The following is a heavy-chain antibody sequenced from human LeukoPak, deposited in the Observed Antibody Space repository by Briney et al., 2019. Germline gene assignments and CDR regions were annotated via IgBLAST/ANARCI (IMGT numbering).Heavy chain of an antibody. J-gene: IGHJ5*02. CDR2: IIPILGIA. Sequence: SVKVSCKASGGTFSSYAISWVRQAPGQGLEWMGRIIPILGIANYAQKFQGRVTITADKSTSTAYMELSSLRSEDTAVYYCARAELLWFGELFSIGWFDPWGQGTLVTVSS. D-gene: IGHD3-10*01. CDR1: GGTFSSYA. CDR3: ARAELLWFGELFSIGWFDP. V-gene: IGHV1-69*04.